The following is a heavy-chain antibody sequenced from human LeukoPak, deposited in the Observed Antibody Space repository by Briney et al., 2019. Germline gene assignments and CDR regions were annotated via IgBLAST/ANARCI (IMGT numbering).Heavy chain of an antibody. V-gene: IGHV3-9*01. CDR2: INYQSATF. D-gene: IGHD6-6*01. J-gene: IGHJ4*02. Sequence: GGSLRLSCAASGLTFDDYGLHWVRQVPGKGLKWVSGINYQSATFDADSVKGRFTISRDNAKSLLFLVMDSLRPEDSALYYCVKDAGIAARPWYFDSWGQGTQVIVSS. CDR3: VKDAGIAARPWYFDS. CDR1: GLTFDDYG.